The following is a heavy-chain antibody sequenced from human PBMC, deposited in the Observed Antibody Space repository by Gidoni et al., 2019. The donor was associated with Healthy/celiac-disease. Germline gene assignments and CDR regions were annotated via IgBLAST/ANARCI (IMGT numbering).Heavy chain of an antibody. CDR2: ISSNGGRT. J-gene: IGHJ4*02. CDR3: HGRDLWSGYYFDY. V-gene: IGHV3-64D*09. Sequence: EVQLVQSGLGLVQPGASLRLPCPASAFTFSSYDMHSVRQAPGQGLEYVSAISSNGGRTYYADSVKSRFTISRDNSKNTLYLQMSSLRAEDTAVYNCHGRDLWSGYYFDYWGQGTRVNVSS. CDR1: AFTFSSYD. D-gene: IGHD3-3*01.